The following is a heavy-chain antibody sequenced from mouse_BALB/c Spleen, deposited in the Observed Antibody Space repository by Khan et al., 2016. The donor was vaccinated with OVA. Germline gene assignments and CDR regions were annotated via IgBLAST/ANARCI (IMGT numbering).Heavy chain of an antibody. Sequence: EVQGVESGGDLVKPGGSLKLSCAASGFTFSSYSMSWVRQTPDKRLEWVASISSDADYTYYPDSVKGRFTISRDNAKNTLYLQMSSLKSEDTAMYYCASHLTGSFDYWGQGTLVTVSA. CDR1: GFTFSSYS. CDR3: ASHLTGSFDY. V-gene: IGHV5-6*01. D-gene: IGHD4-1*01. CDR2: ISSDADYT. J-gene: IGHJ3*01.